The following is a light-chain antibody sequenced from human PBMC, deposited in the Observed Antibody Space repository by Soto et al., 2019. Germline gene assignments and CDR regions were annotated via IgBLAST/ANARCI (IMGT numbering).Light chain of an antibody. V-gene: IGKV2-30*02. Sequence: DFVMTQSPLSLPVTLGDPASISCSXNQXLVHSDGIAYFSWFQQRPGRSPRRLIYKVSNRDSGVPARFSGSGSGTDFALKISRVEAEDVGVYYCMQGTHWPITFGHGTRLEIK. CDR3: MQGTHWPIT. CDR1: QXLVHSDGIAY. CDR2: KVS. J-gene: IGKJ5*01.